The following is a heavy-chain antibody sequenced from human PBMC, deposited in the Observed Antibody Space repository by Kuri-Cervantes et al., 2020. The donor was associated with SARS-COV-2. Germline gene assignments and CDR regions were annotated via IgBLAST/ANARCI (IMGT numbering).Heavy chain of an antibody. Sequence: GGSLRLSCKASGGTFSSYAISWVRQAPGQGLEWMGRIIPIFGTANYAQKFQGRVTITADESTSTAYMELSSLRSEDTAVYYCARSRFGDYLDAFDIWGQGTMVTVSS. V-gene: IGHV1-69*15. J-gene: IGHJ3*02. CDR1: GGTFSSYA. CDR2: IIPIFGTA. D-gene: IGHD3-10*01. CDR3: ARSRFGDYLDAFDI.